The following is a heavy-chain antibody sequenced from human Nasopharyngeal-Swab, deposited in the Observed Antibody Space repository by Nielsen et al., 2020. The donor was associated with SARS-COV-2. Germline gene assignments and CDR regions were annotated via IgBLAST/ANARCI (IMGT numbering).Heavy chain of an antibody. CDR1: AYFFTGYY. Sequence: ASFLVSCKASAYFFTGYYTLCWRQPPAEGLEGMGRIIPNSGGTNYAQKFQGRVTMISDTSISTAYMELSRLRSDDTAVYYCARDSARYPGGMDVWGQGTTVTVSS. V-gene: IGHV1-2*06. CDR3: ARDSARYPGGMDV. D-gene: IGHD3-10*01. J-gene: IGHJ6*02. CDR2: IIPNSGGT.